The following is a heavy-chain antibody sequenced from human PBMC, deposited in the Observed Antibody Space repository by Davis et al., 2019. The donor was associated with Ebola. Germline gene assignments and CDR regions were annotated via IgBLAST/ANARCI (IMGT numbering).Heavy chain of an antibody. V-gene: IGHV3-23*01. CDR1: GFTISRYA. J-gene: IGHJ4*01. Sequence: ESLKIPCAASGFTISRYAMSWLRLAAVTGLAWDSGISGSGGSIYYADSVKGRFTIPRDNSKNTLYLQMTSLRAEDTAVYYCAKERWGEYYFDYWGQGTLVTVSS. CDR3: AKERWGEYYFDY. D-gene: IGHD4-23*01. CDR2: ISGSGGSI.